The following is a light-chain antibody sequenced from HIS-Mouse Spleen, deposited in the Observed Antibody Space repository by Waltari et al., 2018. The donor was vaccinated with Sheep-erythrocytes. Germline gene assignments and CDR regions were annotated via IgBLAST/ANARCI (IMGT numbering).Light chain of an antibody. V-gene: IGKV1-33*01. Sequence: QMTQSQSSLSASVGDRVTITCQASQDISNYLNWYQQKPGKAPKLLIYDASNLETGFPSRFSGSGSGTDFTFPISSLQPEDIATYYCQQYDNLPLTFGGGTKVEIK. J-gene: IGKJ4*01. CDR2: DAS. CDR1: QDISNY. CDR3: QQYDNLPLT.